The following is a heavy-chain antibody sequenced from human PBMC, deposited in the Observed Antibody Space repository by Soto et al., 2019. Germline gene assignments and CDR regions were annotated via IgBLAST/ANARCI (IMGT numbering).Heavy chain of an antibody. V-gene: IGHV3-30*18. J-gene: IGHJ4*02. CDR1: GFTFSSYG. CDR3: GKDDY. CDR2: ISYDGSNK. Sequence: QVQLVESGGGVVQPGRSLRLSCAASGFTFSSYGMHWVRQAPGKGLEWVAVISYDGSNKYYADSVKGRFTISRDNSKNTVDLQMNSLRGEETAVDYCGKDDYWGPGTLV.